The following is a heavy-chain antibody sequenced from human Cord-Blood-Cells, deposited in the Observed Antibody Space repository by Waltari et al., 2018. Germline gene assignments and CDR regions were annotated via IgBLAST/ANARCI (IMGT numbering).Heavy chain of an antibody. J-gene: IGHJ3*02. V-gene: IGHV3-13*01. CDR1: GFTFSSYD. D-gene: IGHD5-18*01. Sequence: EVQLVESGGGLVQPGGSLRLSCAASGFTFSSYDMHWVRQAAGKGLEGVSAMCTGGDTNYPGSVKGRFTISREKAKNALYLQMNGLRAGDTAVYYCARRSGYIYGDAFDIWGQGTMVTVSS. CDR2: MCTGGDT. CDR3: ARRSGYIYGDAFDI.